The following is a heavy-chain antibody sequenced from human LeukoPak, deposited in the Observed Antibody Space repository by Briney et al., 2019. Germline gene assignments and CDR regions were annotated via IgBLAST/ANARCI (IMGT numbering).Heavy chain of an antibody. D-gene: IGHD5-18*01. CDR3: ARGRRDAAMVTGPYYFDF. J-gene: IGHJ4*02. Sequence: SETLSLTCTVSGGSIGSYYWSWIRQPAGKGLEWIGRIYTSGRTNYNPSLKSRVTISVDTSKNQFSLKLSSVTAADTAVYYCARGRRDAAMVTGPYYFDFWGQGTLVTVSS. CDR1: GGSIGSYY. CDR2: IYTSGRT. V-gene: IGHV4-4*07.